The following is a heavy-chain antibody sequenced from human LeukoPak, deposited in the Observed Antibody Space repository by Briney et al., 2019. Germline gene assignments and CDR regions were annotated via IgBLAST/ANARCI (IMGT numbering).Heavy chain of an antibody. Sequence: GGSLRLSCAASGFTFSSYAMSWVRQAPGKGLEWVSAFSGSGGSTYYADSVKGRFTISRDNAKNSLYLQMNSLRAEDTAVYYCARDSSSWYGTPYFAYWGQGTLVTVSS. V-gene: IGHV3-23*01. J-gene: IGHJ4*02. CDR2: FSGSGGST. D-gene: IGHD6-13*01. CDR3: ARDSSSWYGTPYFAY. CDR1: GFTFSSYA.